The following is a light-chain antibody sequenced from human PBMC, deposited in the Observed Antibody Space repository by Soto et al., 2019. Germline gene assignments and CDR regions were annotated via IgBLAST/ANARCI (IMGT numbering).Light chain of an antibody. CDR2: DVN. J-gene: IGLJ2*01. CDR3: CSYAGTYTWV. Sequence: QSALTQPRSVSGSPGQSVTISCTGTSSDVGGYNYVSWYQQNPGKAPKLMIYDVNQRPSGVPDRFSGSKSGNTASLTISGLQAEVEADYYCCSYAGTYTWVFGGGTKVTVL. CDR1: SSDVGGYNY. V-gene: IGLV2-11*01.